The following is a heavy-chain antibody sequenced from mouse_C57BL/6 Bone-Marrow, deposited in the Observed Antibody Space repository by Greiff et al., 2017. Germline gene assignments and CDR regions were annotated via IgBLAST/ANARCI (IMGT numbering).Heavy chain of an antibody. V-gene: IGHV14-4*01. CDR1: GFNIKDDY. CDR2: IDPENGDT. D-gene: IGHD1-1*01. J-gene: IGHJ2*01. Sequence: EVQLVESGAALVRPGASVKLSCTASGFNIKDDYMHWVQQRPEQGLEWIGWIDPENGDTEYASKFQGKATITADTSSNTAYLQLSSLTSEDTAVYYCTSLFITTVVFDYWGQGTTLTVSS. CDR3: TSLFITTVVFDY.